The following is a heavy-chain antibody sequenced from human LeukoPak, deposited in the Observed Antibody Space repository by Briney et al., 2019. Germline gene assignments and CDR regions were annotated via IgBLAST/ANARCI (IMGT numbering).Heavy chain of an antibody. D-gene: IGHD2-21*01. V-gene: IGHV4-34*01. CDR2: INHSGST. CDR3: ARGVGPDYSYVGVWFDP. J-gene: IGHJ5*02. Sequence: SETLSLTCAVYGGSFSGYYWSRIRQPPGKGLEWIGEINHSGSTNYNPSLKSRVTISVDTSKNQFSLKLSSVTAADTAVYYCARGVGPDYSYVGVWFDPWGQGTLVTVSS. CDR1: GGSFSGYY.